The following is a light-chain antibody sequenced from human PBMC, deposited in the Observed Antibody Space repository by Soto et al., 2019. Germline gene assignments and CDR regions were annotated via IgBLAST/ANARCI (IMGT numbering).Light chain of an antibody. CDR1: QSVSSY. V-gene: IGKV3-11*01. J-gene: IGKJ3*01. CDR3: QQRSEWPPGFT. CDR2: DAS. Sequence: ELVLTQSPATLSLSPGERATLSCRASQSVSSYLAWYQQKPGQAPRLLIYDASNRATGIPARFSGSGSGTDFTLTISSLEPDDFAVYYCQQRSEWPPGFTFGPGTKVDMK.